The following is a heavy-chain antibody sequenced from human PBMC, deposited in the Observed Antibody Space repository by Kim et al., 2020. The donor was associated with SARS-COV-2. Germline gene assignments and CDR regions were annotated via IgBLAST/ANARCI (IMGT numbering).Heavy chain of an antibody. D-gene: IGHD6-13*01. CDR1: GFTFSSYG. Sequence: GGSLRLSCAASGFTFSSYGMHWVRQAPGKGLEWVAVISYDGSNKYHADSVKGRFTISRDNSKNTLYLQMNSLRTEDTAVYYCANQIYRSSWYDYYYGMDVWGQGTTVTVS. J-gene: IGHJ6*02. CDR2: ISYDGSNK. CDR3: ANQIYRSSWYDYYYGMDV. V-gene: IGHV3-30*18.